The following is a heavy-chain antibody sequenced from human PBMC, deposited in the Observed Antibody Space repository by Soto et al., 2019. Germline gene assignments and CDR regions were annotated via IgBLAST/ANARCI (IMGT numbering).Heavy chain of an antibody. V-gene: IGHV3-30*18. Sequence: PGGSLRLSCAASGFTFSTYGMHWVRQTPGEGLEWVAVISYDGSNKFYADPVKGRFTISRDNSKNTLYLQMNSLRDEDTAVYYCAKDLNTYDFLHYFDYWGQGTLVTVSS. CDR2: ISYDGSNK. D-gene: IGHD3-16*01. CDR3: AKDLNTYDFLHYFDY. CDR1: GFTFSTYG. J-gene: IGHJ4*02.